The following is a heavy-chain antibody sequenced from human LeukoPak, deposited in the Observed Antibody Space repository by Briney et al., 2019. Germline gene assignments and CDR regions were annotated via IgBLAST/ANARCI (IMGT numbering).Heavy chain of an antibody. Sequence: GESLRLSCAAAGLTFSSYEMYWVRQAPGKGLEWVSYISGSGETIYYADSVKGRFTISRDNANKSLYLHMSSLRVEDTAIYYCIPPAAGLRRTISTEYFQHWGQGAPVTVSS. CDR3: IPPAAGLRRTISTEYFQH. CDR1: GLTFSSYE. D-gene: IGHD6-13*01. J-gene: IGHJ1*01. V-gene: IGHV3-48*03. CDR2: ISGSGETI.